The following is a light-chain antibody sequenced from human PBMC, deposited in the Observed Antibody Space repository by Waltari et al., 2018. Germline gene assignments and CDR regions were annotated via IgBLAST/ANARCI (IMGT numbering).Light chain of an antibody. J-gene: IGKJ2*01. CDR1: PSVLYSSKNKNY. CDR3: QQHYGTPRT. Sequence: DIAMTQSPDSLAVSLGERPTTHCKSSPSVLYSSKNKNYLAWYQQKPGQPPKLIIYWASTRESGVPDRFSGSGSGTDFTLTISSLQAEDVAVYYCQQHYGTPRTFGQGTKLEIK. V-gene: IGKV4-1*01. CDR2: WAS.